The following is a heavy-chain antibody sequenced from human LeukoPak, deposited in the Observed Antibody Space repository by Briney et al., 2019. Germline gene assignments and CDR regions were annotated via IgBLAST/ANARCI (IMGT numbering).Heavy chain of an antibody. CDR1: GFTFSSYW. CDR3: ARVAAAGLYYFDY. J-gene: IGHJ4*02. CDR2: IKQDGSEK. D-gene: IGHD6-13*01. Sequence: GGSLRLSCAASGFTFSSYWMSWVRQAPGKGLEWVANIKQDGSEKYYVDSVKGRFTISRDNAKNSLYLRMNSLRAEDTAVYYCARVAAAGLYYFDYWGQGTLVTVSS. V-gene: IGHV3-7*03.